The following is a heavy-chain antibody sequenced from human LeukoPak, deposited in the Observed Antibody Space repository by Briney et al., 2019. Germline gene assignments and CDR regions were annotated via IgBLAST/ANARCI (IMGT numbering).Heavy chain of an antibody. Sequence: ASVKVSCKASGYTFTSYGISWVRQAPGQGLEWMGWISAYSGNTNYAQKLQGRVTMTTDTSTSTAYMELRSLRSDDTAVYYCARDPDVDGGNSELDYWGQGTLVTVSS. J-gene: IGHJ4*02. CDR1: GYTFTSYG. V-gene: IGHV1-18*01. CDR2: ISAYSGNT. CDR3: ARDPDVDGGNSELDY. D-gene: IGHD4-23*01.